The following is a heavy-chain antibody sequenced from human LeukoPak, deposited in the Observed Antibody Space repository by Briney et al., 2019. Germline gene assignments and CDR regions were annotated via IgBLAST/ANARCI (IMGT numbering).Heavy chain of an antibody. CDR3: AKDLRTIVVVVAATDY. CDR2: ISSSSSTI. J-gene: IGHJ4*02. V-gene: IGHV3-48*01. CDR1: GFTFSSYS. D-gene: IGHD2-15*01. Sequence: GGSPRLSCAASGFTFSSYSMNWVRQAPGKGLEWVSYISSSSSTIYYADSVKGRFTISRDNAKDTLYLQMNSLRAEDTAVYYCAKDLRTIVVVVAATDYWGQGTLVTVSS.